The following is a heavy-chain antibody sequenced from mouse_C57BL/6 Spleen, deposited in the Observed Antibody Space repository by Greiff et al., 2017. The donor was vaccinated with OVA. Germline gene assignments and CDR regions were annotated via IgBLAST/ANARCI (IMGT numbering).Heavy chain of an antibody. Sequence: VQLKESGAELVRPGASVKLSCKASGYTFTDYYINWVKQRPGQGLEWIARIYPGSGNTYYNEKFTGKATLTAEKSSSTAYMQLSSLTSEDSAVYFCARNVHYYGDFDYWGQGTTLTVSS. CDR2: IYPGSGNT. CDR1: GYTFTDYY. CDR3: ARNVHYYGDFDY. V-gene: IGHV1-76*01. J-gene: IGHJ2*01. D-gene: IGHD1-1*01.